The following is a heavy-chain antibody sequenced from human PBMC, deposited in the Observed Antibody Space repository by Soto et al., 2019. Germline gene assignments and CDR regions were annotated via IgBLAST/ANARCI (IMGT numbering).Heavy chain of an antibody. CDR2: TYQSGNG. V-gene: IGHV4-4*02. Sequence: QVQLQESGPGLVKPSGTLSLTCAVSGDSISSANWWSWVRQPPGMGLEWIGETYQSGNGNYNPSLKIRVTISLDKSKNQFSLNLSAVTAADTAVYYCVSYSSSCWYFDLWGRGTLVTVSS. J-gene: IGHJ2*01. CDR1: GDSISSANW. CDR3: VSYSSSCWYFDL. D-gene: IGHD6-6*01.